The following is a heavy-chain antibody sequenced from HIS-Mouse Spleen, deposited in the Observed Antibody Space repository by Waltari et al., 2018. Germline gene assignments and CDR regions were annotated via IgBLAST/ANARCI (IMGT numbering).Heavy chain of an antibody. Sequence: QVQLQESGPGLVKPSDTLSLPCTVSGYSISSGYYWGWIRQPPGKGLEWIGSIYHSGSTYYNPSLKSRVTISVDTSKNQFSLKLSSVTAADTAVYYCARDPGYSSSSNAFDIWGQGTMVTVSS. CDR1: GYSISSGYY. J-gene: IGHJ3*02. D-gene: IGHD6-6*01. CDR3: ARDPGYSSSSNAFDI. CDR2: IYHSGST. V-gene: IGHV4-38-2*02.